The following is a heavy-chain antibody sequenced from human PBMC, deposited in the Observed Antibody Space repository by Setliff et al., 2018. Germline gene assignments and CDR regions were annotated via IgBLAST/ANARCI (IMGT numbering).Heavy chain of an antibody. CDR2: ISGSGITI. CDR1: GFSFSDYY. CDR3: ARDGVSYAMDV. J-gene: IGHJ6*02. Sequence: PGGSLRLSCAASGFSFSDYYMSWVRQAPGKGLEWLSKISGSGITIFYADSVRGRFTISRDNAKNSLCLQMNNLRAEDTALYSCARDGVSYAMDVWGQGTSVTVSS. V-gene: IGHV3-11*04.